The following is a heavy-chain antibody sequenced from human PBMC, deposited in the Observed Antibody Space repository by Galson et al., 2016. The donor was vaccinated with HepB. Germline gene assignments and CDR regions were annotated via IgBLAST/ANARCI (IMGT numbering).Heavy chain of an antibody. CDR2: ISFDGDKY. D-gene: IGHD6-19*01. CDR1: DFSIENYG. J-gene: IGHJ4*02. CDR3: ARLSWQWLVPIFDY. V-gene: IGHV3-30-3*01. Sequence: SLRLSCAGSDFSIENYGVHWVRQAPGKGPEWVAVISFDGDKYSYADSVRGRFTISRDTSKDTVYLQMNRLRAEDTAVYYCARLSWQWLVPIFDYWGQGALVTVSS.